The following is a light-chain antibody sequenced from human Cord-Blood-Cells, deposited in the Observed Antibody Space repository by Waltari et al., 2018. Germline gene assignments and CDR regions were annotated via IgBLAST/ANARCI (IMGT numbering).Light chain of an antibody. V-gene: IGKV3-15*01. CDR3: QQYNNWPTWT. CDR2: GAS. CDR1: QSVSST. J-gene: IGKJ1*01. Sequence: ELVMTQSPATLSVSHGERATLPCRASQSVSSTLAWYQQKPAQAPRLLIYGASTRATGIPARFSGSGSGTEFTLTISSLQSEDFAVYYCQQYNNWPTWTFGQGTKVEIK.